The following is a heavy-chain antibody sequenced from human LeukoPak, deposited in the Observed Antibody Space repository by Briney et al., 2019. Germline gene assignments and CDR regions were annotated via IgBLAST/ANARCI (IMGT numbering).Heavy chain of an antibody. D-gene: IGHD2/OR15-2a*01. V-gene: IGHV4-59*01. J-gene: IGHJ3*02. Sequence: SETLSLTCTVSGGSISSYYWSWIRQPPGKGLEWIGYIYYSGSTNYNPSLKSRVTISVDTSKNQFSLKLSSVTAADTAVYYCAGTRNFPDAFDIWGRGTMVTVSS. CDR1: GGSISSYY. CDR2: IYYSGST. CDR3: AGTRNFPDAFDI.